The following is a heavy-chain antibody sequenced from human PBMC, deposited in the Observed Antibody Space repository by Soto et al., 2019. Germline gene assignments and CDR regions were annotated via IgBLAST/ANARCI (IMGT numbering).Heavy chain of an antibody. CDR3: AHRLTGSGSGAFDI. J-gene: IGHJ3*02. CDR2: IYWDDDK. CDR1: GISLSTSGVG. Sequence: QITLKESGPTLVKPTQTLTLTCTFYGISLSTSGVGVGWIRQPPGKALEWLALIYWDDDKRYSPSLKSRLTITKDTSKNQVVLTMTNMDPVDTATYYCAHRLTGSGSGAFDIWGQGTMVTVSS. V-gene: IGHV2-5*02. D-gene: IGHD3-10*01.